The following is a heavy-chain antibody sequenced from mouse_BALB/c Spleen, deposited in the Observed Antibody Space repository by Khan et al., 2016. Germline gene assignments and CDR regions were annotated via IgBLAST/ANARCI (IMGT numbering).Heavy chain of an antibody. Sequence: EVQLQESGPGLVKPSQSLSLTCSVTGYSITSGYYWNWIRQFPGNKLEWMGYISYDGSNNYNPSLKNRISITRDTSKNQFFLKLNSVTTEDTATYYCARESTVVDYWGKGTTLTVSS. D-gene: IGHD1-1*01. CDR2: ISYDGSN. V-gene: IGHV3-6*02. J-gene: IGHJ2*01. CDR3: ARESTVVDY. CDR1: GYSITSGYY.